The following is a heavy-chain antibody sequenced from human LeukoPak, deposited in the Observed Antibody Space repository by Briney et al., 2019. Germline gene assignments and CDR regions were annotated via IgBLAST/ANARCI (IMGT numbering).Heavy chain of an antibody. Sequence: GGSLRLSCAASGFTFSSYSMNWVRQAPGKGLEWVSSISSSSSYIYYADSVKGRFTISRDNAKNSLYLQMNSLRAEDTAVYYCARDYRWFGELSPYYFDYWGQGTLVTVSS. CDR3: ARDYRWFGELSPYYFDY. CDR2: ISSSSSYI. J-gene: IGHJ4*02. D-gene: IGHD3-10*01. V-gene: IGHV3-21*01. CDR1: GFTFSSYS.